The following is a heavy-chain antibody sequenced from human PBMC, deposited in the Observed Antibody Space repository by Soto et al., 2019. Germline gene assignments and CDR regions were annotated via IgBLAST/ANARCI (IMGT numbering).Heavy chain of an antibody. V-gene: IGHV1-18*01. J-gene: IGHJ6*02. Sequence: QVQLVQSGAEVKKPGASVKVSCKASGYTFTTYDISWVRQAPGQGLEWMGRISTYNGNTNYPQSLQGRLTMTTDTPTSTAYMELRSLKSDDTAVYYCARDPYHVLMANAPNLDGMDVWGQGTTVTVSS. CDR2: ISTYNGNT. CDR1: GYTFTTYD. CDR3: ARDPYHVLMANAPNLDGMDV. D-gene: IGHD2-8*01.